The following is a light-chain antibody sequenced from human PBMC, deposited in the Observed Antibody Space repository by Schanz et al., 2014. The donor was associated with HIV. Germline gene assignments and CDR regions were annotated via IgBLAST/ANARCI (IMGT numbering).Light chain of an antibody. CDR3: QQRSDWPPLT. Sequence: EIVMTQSPAILSVSPGERATLSCRASQSVSNNFAWYQQKPGQAPRLLIYDASNRATGVPARFSGSGSGTEFTLTISRVEPEDFAVYYCQQRSDWPPLTFGGGTKVEI. V-gene: IGKV3-11*01. J-gene: IGKJ4*01. CDR1: QSVSNN. CDR2: DAS.